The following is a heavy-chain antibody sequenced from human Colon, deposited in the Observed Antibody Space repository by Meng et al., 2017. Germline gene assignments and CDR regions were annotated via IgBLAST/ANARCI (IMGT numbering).Heavy chain of an antibody. CDR2: FFHTGRT. J-gene: IGHJ4*02. D-gene: IGHD1-26*01. CDR1: GGSISSNW. Sequence: QVQLQESGPGLVKPSGTLSLTCAVSGGSISSNWWSWVRQPPGKGLEWIGEFFHTGRTNYDPSLKSRVTISVDTSKNQFSLRLTSVTAADTAVYYCARDHMGSLDYWGQGILVTVSS. V-gene: IGHV4-4*02. CDR3: ARDHMGSLDY.